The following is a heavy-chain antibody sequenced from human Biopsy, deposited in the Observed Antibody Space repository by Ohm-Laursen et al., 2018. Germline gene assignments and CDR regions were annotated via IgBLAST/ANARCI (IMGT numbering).Heavy chain of an antibody. CDR3: GNEVHGRDY. Sequence: PSDTLSLTCAVYGQTFSDYYWSWIRQPPGKGLEWIGQINQSGRTNYNPSLKSRVDISADKSNNQFSLKLTSVTSADTAVYFCGNEVHGRDYWGLGALVTVSS. V-gene: IGHV4-34*08. J-gene: IGHJ4*02. D-gene: IGHD2-15*01. CDR2: INQSGRT. CDR1: GQTFSDYY.